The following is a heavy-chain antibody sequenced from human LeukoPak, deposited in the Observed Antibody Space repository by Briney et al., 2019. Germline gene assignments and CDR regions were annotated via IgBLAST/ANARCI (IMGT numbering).Heavy chain of an antibody. V-gene: IGHV4-38-2*01. CDR3: ASQHWGSNYFDY. Sequence: SETLSLTCAVSGYSISSGYYWGWIRQPPGKGLEWIGSIYHSGSTYYNPSLKSRVTISVDTSKNQFSLKPSSVTAADTAVYYCASQHWGSNYFDYWGQGALVTVSS. J-gene: IGHJ4*02. CDR1: GYSISSGYY. CDR2: IYHSGST. D-gene: IGHD7-27*01.